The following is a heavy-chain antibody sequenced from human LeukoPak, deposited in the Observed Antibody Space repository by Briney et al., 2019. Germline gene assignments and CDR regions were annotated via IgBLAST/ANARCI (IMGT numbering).Heavy chain of an antibody. J-gene: IGHJ4*02. CDR2: ISSSGSTI. CDR3: ARAEDSSSWYQPYYFDY. CDR1: GFTFSSYE. V-gene: IGHV3-48*03. D-gene: IGHD6-13*01. Sequence: GRSLRLSCAASGFTFSSYEMNWVRQAPGKGLEWVSYISSSGSTIYYADSVKGRFTISRDNAKNSLYLQMNSLRAEDTAVYYCARAEDSSSWYQPYYFDYWGQGTLVTVSS.